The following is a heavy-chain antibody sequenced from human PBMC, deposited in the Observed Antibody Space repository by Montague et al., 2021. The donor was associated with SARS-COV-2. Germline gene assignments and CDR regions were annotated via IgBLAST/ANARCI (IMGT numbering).Heavy chain of an antibody. V-gene: IGHV4-39*02. CDR1: SGSISSVSSY. D-gene: IGHD3-16*01. J-gene: IGHJ6*02. CDR2: IYYSGST. Sequence: SETRSLTCSVSSGSISSVSSYWGWIRQSPGKGLEWIGSIYYSGSTNYNPSLKSRVTISVDTAKSHFSLNLRSVTAADTAVYYCARLVGGNRGPYDMDVWGQGTTVAVSS. CDR3: ARLVGGNRGPYDMDV.